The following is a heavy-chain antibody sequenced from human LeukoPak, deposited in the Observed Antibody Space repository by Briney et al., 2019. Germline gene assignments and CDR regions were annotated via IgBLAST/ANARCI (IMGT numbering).Heavy chain of an antibody. Sequence: PSETLSLTCAVSGGSISSYYWSWIRQPPGKGLEWIGYIYTSGSTNYNPSLKSRVTISVDTSKNQFSLKLSSVTAADTAVYYCPRHSRYGGHVSYWGQGTLVTVSS. CDR2: IYTSGST. CDR3: PRHSRYGGHVSY. V-gene: IGHV4-4*09. D-gene: IGHD5-12*01. CDR1: GGSISSYY. J-gene: IGHJ4*02.